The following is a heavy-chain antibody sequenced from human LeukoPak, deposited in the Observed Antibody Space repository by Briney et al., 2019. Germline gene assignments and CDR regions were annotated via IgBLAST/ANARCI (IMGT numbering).Heavy chain of an antibody. J-gene: IGHJ5*01. CDR3: TRQLSWASDTGDS. D-gene: IGHD6-13*01. CDR1: GGSISGSRRY. V-gene: IGHV4-39*01. CDR2: IRYIGTT. Sequence: SETLSLTCNVSGGSISGSRRYWGWVRQPPGGGLGWIGSIRYIGTTYYNPPLQSRLTISVDNSQNQFSLKLKSVTAADTSMYYCTRQLSWASDTGDSWGQGTLVTVSS.